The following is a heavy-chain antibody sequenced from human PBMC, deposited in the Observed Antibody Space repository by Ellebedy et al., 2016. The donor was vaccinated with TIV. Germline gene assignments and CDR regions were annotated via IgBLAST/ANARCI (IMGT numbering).Heavy chain of an antibody. V-gene: IGHV3-23*01. CDR2: IVGSGS. J-gene: IGHJ4*02. Sequence: PGGSLRLSCAASGFTFSPYAMAWVRQAPGKGLEWVSGIVGSGSQKYADSVKGRFTISRDNSKRTVDLQMNGLRAEDTAIYFCAKDRTSGDGYWVFDNWGQGTLVSVSS. CDR1: GFTFSPYA. D-gene: IGHD5-18*01. CDR3: AKDRTSGDGYWVFDN.